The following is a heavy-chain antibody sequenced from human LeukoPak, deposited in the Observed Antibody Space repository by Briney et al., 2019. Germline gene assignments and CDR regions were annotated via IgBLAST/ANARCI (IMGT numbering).Heavy chain of an antibody. J-gene: IGHJ4*02. V-gene: IGHV3-21*01. CDR3: ARGMGGCTNGVCDSGGDY. D-gene: IGHD2-8*01. CDR1: GFTFSSYA. CDR2: ISSSSSYI. Sequence: GGSLRLSCAASGFTFSSYAMSWVRQAPGKGLEWVSSISSSSSYIYYADSVKGRFTISRDNAKNSLYLQMNSLRAEDTAVYYCARGMGGCTNGVCDSGGDYWGQGTLVTVSS.